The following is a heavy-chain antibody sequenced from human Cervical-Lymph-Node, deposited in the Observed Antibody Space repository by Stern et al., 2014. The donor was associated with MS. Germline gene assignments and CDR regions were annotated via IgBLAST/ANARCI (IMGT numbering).Heavy chain of an antibody. Sequence: QVQLVQSGPGLVKTSETLSLTCTVSCRSITSGDYYWSWIRQHPGKGLEWIGYIYYRGSTYYNPSLKSRVTISLDTSKNQFSLKLSSVTPADTAVYYCARDDGYCSGGTCPNWFDPWGQGTLVTVSS. V-gene: IGHV4-31*03. J-gene: IGHJ5*02. CDR1: CRSITSGDYY. CDR3: ARDDGYCSGGTCPNWFDP. CDR2: IYYRGST. D-gene: IGHD2-15*01.